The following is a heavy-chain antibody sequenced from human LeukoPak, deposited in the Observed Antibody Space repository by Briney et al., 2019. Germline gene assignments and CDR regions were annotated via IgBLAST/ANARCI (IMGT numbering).Heavy chain of an antibody. CDR3: AREDIVVVPPARPLRP. Sequence: ASVKVSCKASGYTFTSHDINWVRQATGQGLEWMGWMNPNGGNTGYAQKFQGRVTMTRDTSISTAYMELSSLRSEDTAVCYCAREDIVVVPPARPLRPWGQGTLVTVSS. CDR2: MNPNGGNT. CDR1: GYTFTSHD. D-gene: IGHD2-2*01. V-gene: IGHV1-8*01. J-gene: IGHJ5*02.